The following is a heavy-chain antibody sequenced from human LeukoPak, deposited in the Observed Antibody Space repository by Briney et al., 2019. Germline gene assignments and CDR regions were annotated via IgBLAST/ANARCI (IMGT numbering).Heavy chain of an antibody. CDR3: AKDSAITFGAVIVTYFDY. CDR2: ISGSGGST. CDR1: GFTFSSYA. Sequence: GGSLRLSCAASGFTFSSYAMSWVRQAPGKGLEWVSAISGSGGSTYYADSVKGRFTISRDNSKNTLYLQMNSLRAEDTAVYYCAKDSAITFGAVIVTYFDYWGQGTLDTVSS. V-gene: IGHV3-23*01. D-gene: IGHD3-16*02. J-gene: IGHJ4*02.